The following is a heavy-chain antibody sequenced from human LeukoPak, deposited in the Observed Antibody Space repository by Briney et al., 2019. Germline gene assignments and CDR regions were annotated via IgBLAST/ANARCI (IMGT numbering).Heavy chain of an antibody. CDR2: IYNGGST. CDR1: GFTLSSNY. CDR3: ARGLRRRTICGVVIRIFDY. D-gene: IGHD3-3*01. J-gene: IGHJ4*02. V-gene: IGHV3-66*02. Sequence: GGSLRLSCAASGFTLSSNYMNWVRQAPGKGVEGVAVIYNGGSTYYTDSVKGRFTISRDNSKNTLYLQMNSLRAEDTAVYYCARGLRRRTICGVVIRIFDYWGQGTLVTVSS.